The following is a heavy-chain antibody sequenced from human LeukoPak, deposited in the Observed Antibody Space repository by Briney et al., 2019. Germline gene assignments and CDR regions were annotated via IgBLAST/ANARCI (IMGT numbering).Heavy chain of an antibody. CDR1: GFTFSSYW. V-gene: IGHV3-74*01. J-gene: IGHJ4*02. CDR2: IKSDGSST. CDR3: AKSLAAEAYYYDNSGFLN. Sequence: PGGSLRLSCAASGFTFSSYWMHWVRQAPGKGLVWVSRIKSDGSSTGYADSVKGRFTISRDNSKNTLYLQMNSLRAEDTAVYYCAKSLAAEAYYYDNSGFLNWGQGILVTVSS. D-gene: IGHD3-22*01.